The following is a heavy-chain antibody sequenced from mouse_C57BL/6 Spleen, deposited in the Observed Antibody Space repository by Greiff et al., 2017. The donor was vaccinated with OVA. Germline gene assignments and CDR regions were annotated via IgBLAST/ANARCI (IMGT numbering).Heavy chain of an antibody. J-gene: IGHJ2*01. CDR2: ISSGSSTT. CDR1: GFTFSDYG. D-gene: IGHD2-4*01. CDR3: ARKDYDSYYFDY. Sequence: EVQVEESGGGLVKPGGSLKLSCAASGFTFSDYGMHWVRQDPEKGLEWVAYISSGSSTTYYADTVKGRFTISRDNAKTTKFLQLTSRRSEDTAMYYCARKDYDSYYFDYWGQGTTLTVSS. V-gene: IGHV5-17*01.